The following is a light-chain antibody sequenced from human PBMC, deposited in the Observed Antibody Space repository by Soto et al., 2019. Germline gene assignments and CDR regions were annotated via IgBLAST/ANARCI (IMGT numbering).Light chain of an antibody. CDR1: SSDVGGYNF. V-gene: IGLV2-8*01. Sequence: QSALTQPPSASGSPGQSVTISCTGTSSDVGGYNFVAWYQQHPGKAPKLMISEVSKRPSGVPDRFSGSKSGNTASLTVSGLQAEDEADYYCSSYAGSNIFVFGPGTKLTVL. CDR3: SSYAGSNIFV. J-gene: IGLJ1*01. CDR2: EVS.